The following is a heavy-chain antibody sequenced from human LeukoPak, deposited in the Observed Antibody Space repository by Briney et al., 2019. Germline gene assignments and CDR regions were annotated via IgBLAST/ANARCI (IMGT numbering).Heavy chain of an antibody. CDR2: IKQDGSEK. CDR1: GFTFSSYW. Sequence: GGSLRLSCAASGFTFSSYWMQWVRQAPGKGLEWVANIKQDGSEKYYADSVKGRFIISRDDAKNALYLQMSSLRAEDTAIYYCARRYFDYWGQGTLVTVSS. J-gene: IGHJ4*02. V-gene: IGHV3-7*03. CDR3: ARRYFDY.